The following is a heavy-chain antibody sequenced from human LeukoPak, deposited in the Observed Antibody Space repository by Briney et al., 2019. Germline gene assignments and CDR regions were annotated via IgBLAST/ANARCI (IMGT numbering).Heavy chain of an antibody. V-gene: IGHV4-34*01. D-gene: IGHD3-10*01. CDR2: INHSGST. CDR3: ARCRRGSGSLPFQH. CDR1: GGSFSGYY. J-gene: IGHJ1*01. Sequence: SETLSLTCAVYGGSFSGYYWSWIRQHPGKGLEWIGEINHSGSTNYNPSLNSRVTISVDTSKNQFSLKLSSVTAADTAVYYCARCRRGSGSLPFQHWGQGTLVTVSS.